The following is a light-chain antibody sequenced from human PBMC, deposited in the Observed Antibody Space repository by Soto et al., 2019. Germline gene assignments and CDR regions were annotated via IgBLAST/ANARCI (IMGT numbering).Light chain of an antibody. V-gene: IGLV2-14*01. Sequence: QSVLTQPASVSGSPGQSITVSCTGISSDVGVSISVSWYQQHPGKAPRLIIFEVNNRPSGVSPRFSGSKSGNTASLTISGLQAEDEAHYFCTSYKRGGLHVFGSGTKLTVL. CDR1: SSDVGVSIS. CDR3: TSYKRGGLHV. J-gene: IGLJ1*01. CDR2: EVN.